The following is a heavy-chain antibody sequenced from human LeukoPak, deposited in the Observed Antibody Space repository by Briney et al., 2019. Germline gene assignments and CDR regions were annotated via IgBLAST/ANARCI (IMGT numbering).Heavy chain of an antibody. D-gene: IGHD2-15*01. J-gene: IGHJ6*03. V-gene: IGHV1-18*01. CDR1: GYTFTSYG. CDR3: ARDQDIVVVVAATQVYYMDV. CDR2: ISAYNGNT. Sequence: GASVKVSCKASGYTFTSYGISWVRQAPGQGLEWMGWISAYNGNTNYAQKLQGRVTMTTETSTSTAYMELRSLRSDDTAVYYCARDQDIVVVVAATQVYYMDVWGKGTTVTDSS.